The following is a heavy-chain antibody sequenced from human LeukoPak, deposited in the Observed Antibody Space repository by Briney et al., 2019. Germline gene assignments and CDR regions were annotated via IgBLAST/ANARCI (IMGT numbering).Heavy chain of an antibody. CDR1: GYALSSGYY. CDR3: ARELYDFWSGYYYYYYYMDV. D-gene: IGHD3-3*01. CDR2: IYYSGRT. Sequence: SETLSLTCTVSGYALSSGYYWGWIRQPPGKGLEWIGSIYYSGRTYYNPSIKSRVTISVDTSKNQFSLKLSCVTAADTAVYYCARELYDFWSGYYYYYYYMDVWGKGTTVTVSS. J-gene: IGHJ6*03. V-gene: IGHV4-38-2*02.